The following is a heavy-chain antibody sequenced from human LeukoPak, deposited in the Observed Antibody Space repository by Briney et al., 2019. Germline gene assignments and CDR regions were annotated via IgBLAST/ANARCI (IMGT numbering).Heavy chain of an antibody. CDR1: GGSISSSSYY. V-gene: IGHV4-39*07. CDR3: ASYIYSSGWRYFQH. CDR2: IYYSGST. D-gene: IGHD6-19*01. J-gene: IGHJ1*01. Sequence: NASETLSLTCTVSGGSISSSSYYWGWIRQPPGKGLEWIGSIYYSGSTYYNPSLKSRVTISVDTSKNQFSLKLSSVTAADTAVYYCASYIYSSGWRYFQHWGQGTLVTVSS.